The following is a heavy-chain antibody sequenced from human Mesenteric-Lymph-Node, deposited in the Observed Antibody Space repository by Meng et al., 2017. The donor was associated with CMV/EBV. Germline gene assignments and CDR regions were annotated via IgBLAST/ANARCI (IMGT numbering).Heavy chain of an antibody. J-gene: IGHJ4*02. V-gene: IGHV3-30*04. CDR3: ARDWRLLGFDY. CDR2: ISYDGSNK. CDR1: GFTLSSYA. D-gene: IGHD3-22*01. Sequence: SCAASGFTLSSYAMHWVRQAPGKGLEWVAVISYDGSNKYYADSVKGRFTISRDNSKNTLYLQMNSLRAEDTAVYYCARDWRLLGFDYWGQGTLVTVSS.